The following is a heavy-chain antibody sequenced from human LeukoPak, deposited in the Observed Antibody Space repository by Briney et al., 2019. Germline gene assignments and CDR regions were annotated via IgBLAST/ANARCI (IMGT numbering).Heavy chain of an antibody. CDR1: GYSFTSYW. D-gene: IGHD6-19*01. V-gene: IGHV5-51*01. J-gene: IGHJ4*02. CDR2: IYPGDSGT. Sequence: GESLKISCKGSGYSFTSYWIGWVRQMPGKGLEWMGIIYPGDSGTRYSPSFQGQVTISADKSISTAYLQWSSLKAPDTAMYYCARHLTYASAWYCPDYWGQGTLVTVSS. CDR3: ARHLTYASAWYCPDY.